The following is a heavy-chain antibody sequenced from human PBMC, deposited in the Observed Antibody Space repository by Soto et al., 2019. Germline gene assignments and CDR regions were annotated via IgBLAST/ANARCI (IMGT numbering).Heavy chain of an antibody. CDR3: ARGPHSGWYAAAPYYFDY. V-gene: IGHV3-30-3*01. J-gene: IGHJ4*02. Sequence: GGSLRLSCAASGFTFSSYAMHWVRQAPGKGLEWVAVISYDGSNKYYADSAKGRFTISRDNSKNTLYLQMNSLRAEDTAVYYCARGPHSGWYAAAPYYFDYWGQGTLVTVSS. CDR1: GFTFSSYA. D-gene: IGHD6-19*01. CDR2: ISYDGSNK.